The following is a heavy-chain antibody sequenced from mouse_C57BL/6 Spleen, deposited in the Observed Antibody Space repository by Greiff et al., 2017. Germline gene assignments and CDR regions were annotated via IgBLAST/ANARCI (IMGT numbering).Heavy chain of an antibody. V-gene: IGHV1-31*01. Sequence: VQLKESGPELVKPGASVKLSCKASGYSFTGYYMHWVKQSHGNILDWIGYIYPYNGVSSYNQKFKGKATLTVDTSSSTAYMELRSLTSEDAAVYYWAGITTVVEEGYYAMDYWGQGTSVTVSS. J-gene: IGHJ4*01. CDR2: IYPYNGVS. D-gene: IGHD1-1*01. CDR3: AGITTVVEEGYYAMDY. CDR1: GYSFTGYY.